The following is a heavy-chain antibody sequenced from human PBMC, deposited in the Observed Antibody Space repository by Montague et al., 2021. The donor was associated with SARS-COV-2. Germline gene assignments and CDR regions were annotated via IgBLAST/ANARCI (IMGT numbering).Heavy chain of an antibody. CDR2: IYYRGST. V-gene: IGHV4-39*01. D-gene: IGHD6-19*01. Sequence: SETLSLTCTVSGGSISSSSYYWAWIRQPPGKGLEWIGSIYYRGSTYYNPSLKSRVFISVDTSKNQLSLTPTSVTAADTAVYYCATQEDPSGWIPGPFDFWGQGTLHSVSS. CDR3: ATQEDPSGWIPGPFDF. J-gene: IGHJ4*02. CDR1: GGSISSSSYY.